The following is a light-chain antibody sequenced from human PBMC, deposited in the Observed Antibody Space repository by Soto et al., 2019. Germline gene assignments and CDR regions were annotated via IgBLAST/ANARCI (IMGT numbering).Light chain of an antibody. Sequence: DIQMTQSPSSVSASVGDRVTITCRASHGIRSWVAWYQQKPGKAPKLLIYAASSLQSGVPSRFSGSGSVTEFTLTISRLQPEEFATYYCQQANSFPCTFGPGTQVDIK. V-gene: IGKV1-12*01. CDR2: AAS. CDR3: QQANSFPCT. J-gene: IGKJ3*01. CDR1: HGIRSW.